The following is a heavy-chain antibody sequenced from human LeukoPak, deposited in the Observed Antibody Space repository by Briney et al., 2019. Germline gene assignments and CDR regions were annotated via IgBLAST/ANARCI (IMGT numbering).Heavy chain of an antibody. V-gene: IGHV3-23*01. CDR2: ISFSGGGT. Sequence: GGSPRLSCAASGFTFSTYAMSWVRQAPGKGLEWVSAISFSGGGTHYADSVKGRFTISRDNSKNTLYLQMNSLRAEDTAVYYCAKEAFNWLRSHYYGVDVWGQGTTVTVSS. CDR3: AKEAFNWLRSHYYGVDV. D-gene: IGHD5-12*01. J-gene: IGHJ6*02. CDR1: GFTFSTYA.